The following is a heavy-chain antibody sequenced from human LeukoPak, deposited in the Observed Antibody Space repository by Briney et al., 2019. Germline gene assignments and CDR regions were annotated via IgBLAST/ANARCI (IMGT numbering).Heavy chain of an antibody. Sequence: SETLSLTCTVSGGSISSSSYSWGWIRQPPGKGLEWIGSLYYSGTTYYNPSLKSRVTISVDTSKNQFSLKLSSVTAADTAVYYCARVRSSYYFDYWGQGTLVTVSS. D-gene: IGHD6-6*01. CDR1: GGSISSSSYS. V-gene: IGHV4-39*07. CDR3: ARVRSSYYFDY. CDR2: LYYSGTT. J-gene: IGHJ4*02.